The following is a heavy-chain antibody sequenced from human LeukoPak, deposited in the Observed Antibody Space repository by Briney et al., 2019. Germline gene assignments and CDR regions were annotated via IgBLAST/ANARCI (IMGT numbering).Heavy chain of an antibody. CDR2: SSHDGANT. Sequence: PGRSLRLSCAASGFALSSYAVLWVRHAPGKGLEWVTWSSHDGANTYSADFVKGRLTVSRDNAKNTLYLQMNSLTIDDTAVYYCARGSVEQGNRIYLDSWGQGTLVTVSS. CDR1: GFALSSYA. V-gene: IGHV3-30-3*01. D-gene: IGHD1/OR15-1a*01. J-gene: IGHJ4*02. CDR3: ARGSVEQGNRIYLDS.